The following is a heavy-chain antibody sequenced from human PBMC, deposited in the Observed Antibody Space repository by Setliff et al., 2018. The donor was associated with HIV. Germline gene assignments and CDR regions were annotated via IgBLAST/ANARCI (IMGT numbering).Heavy chain of an antibody. CDR3: ARERARMSLDY. J-gene: IGHJ4*02. V-gene: IGHV4-34*01. CDR1: GGSFSGYY. CDR2: INHSGST. D-gene: IGHD6-6*01. Sequence: SETLSLTCAVYGGSFSGYYWAWIRQPPGKGLEWIGEINHSGSTNYNPPLKSRVTMSVDTSKNQFSLRLRSVTAADTAFYYCARERARMSLDYWGQGTLVTVPQ.